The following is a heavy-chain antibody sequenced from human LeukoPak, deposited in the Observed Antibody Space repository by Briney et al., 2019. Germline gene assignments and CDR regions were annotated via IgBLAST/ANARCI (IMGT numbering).Heavy chain of an antibody. CDR1: GFLFSTYD. CDR2: IWYDGTNI. Sequence: GGSLRLSCAASGFLFSTYDMHWVRQAPGKGLEWVAIIWYDGTNIKYVDSVKGRFTISRDNSKNTLYLQMNSLRAEDTAVYYCAKDRHGEGFDYWGQGTLVTVSS. V-gene: IGHV3-33*06. J-gene: IGHJ4*02. D-gene: IGHD3-10*01. CDR3: AKDRHGEGFDY.